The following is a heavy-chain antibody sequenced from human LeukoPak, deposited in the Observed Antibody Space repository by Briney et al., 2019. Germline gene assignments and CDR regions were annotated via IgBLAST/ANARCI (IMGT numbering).Heavy chain of an antibody. CDR1: GGSFSGYY. Sequence: PSETLSLTCAVYGGSFSGYYWSWIRQPPGKGLEWIGEINHSGSTNYNPSLKSRVTISVATSKNQFSLKLSSVTAADTAVYYCARHHSGWYDYWGQGTLVTVSS. CDR3: ARHHSGWYDY. V-gene: IGHV4-34*01. J-gene: IGHJ4*02. CDR2: INHSGST. D-gene: IGHD6-19*01.